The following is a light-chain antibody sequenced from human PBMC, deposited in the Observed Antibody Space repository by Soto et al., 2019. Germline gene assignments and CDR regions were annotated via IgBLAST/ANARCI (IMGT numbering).Light chain of an antibody. CDR2: GAS. V-gene: IGKV3-20*01. Sequence: EIVLTQSPGTLSLSPGDRTTLSCRPRKSVSSSYLAWYQQKPGQAPRLLIYGASSRATGIPDRFSGSGSGTDFTLTISRLEREDFAVYYCQQYGSSPRALYTFGQGTKLEIK. CDR1: KSVSSSY. CDR3: QQYGSSPRALYT. J-gene: IGKJ2*01.